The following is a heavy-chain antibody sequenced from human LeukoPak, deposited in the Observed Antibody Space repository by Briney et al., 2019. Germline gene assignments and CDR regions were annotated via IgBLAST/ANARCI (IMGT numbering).Heavy chain of an antibody. V-gene: IGHV3-21*01. D-gene: IGHD6-13*01. CDR2: IGSVGTYI. CDR3: ARKTSSSWYDY. CDR1: GFTFSNYR. Sequence: GGSLRLSCAASGFTFSNYRMNWVRQAPGKGLEWVSSIGSVGTYIYYADSVRGRFTISRDNAKNSLSLQMNSLRPDDTAVYYCARKTSSSWYDYWGQGTLVTVSS. J-gene: IGHJ4*02.